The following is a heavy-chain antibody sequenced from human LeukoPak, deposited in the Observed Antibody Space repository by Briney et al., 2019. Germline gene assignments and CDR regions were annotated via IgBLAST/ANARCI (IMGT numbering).Heavy chain of an antibody. D-gene: IGHD5-12*01. CDR2: INSDGSEG. Sequence: GGSLRLSCAVSGFTFSGFWMSWSRQAPGKGLEWVASINSDGSEGYYADVVKGRFTISRDNAKNSLYLQINSLRAEDTAVYYCAREGGYDYAFDIWGQGTMVTVSS. V-gene: IGHV3-7*03. CDR3: AREGGYDYAFDI. J-gene: IGHJ3*02. CDR1: GFTFSGFW.